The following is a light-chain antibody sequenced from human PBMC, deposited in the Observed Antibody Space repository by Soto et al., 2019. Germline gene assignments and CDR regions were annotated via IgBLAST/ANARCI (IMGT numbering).Light chain of an antibody. J-gene: IGLJ2*01. V-gene: IGLV2-14*01. CDR1: SSDVGGFNY. CDR3: SSYTSSSTLVV. CDR2: EVS. Sequence: QSVLTQPASVSGSPGQSITISCTGTSSDVGGFNYVSWYQQHPGKAPKLMIFEVSNRPSGVSPRFSASKSGNTASLTISGLQAEDEADYYCSSYTSSSTLVVFGGGTQLTVL.